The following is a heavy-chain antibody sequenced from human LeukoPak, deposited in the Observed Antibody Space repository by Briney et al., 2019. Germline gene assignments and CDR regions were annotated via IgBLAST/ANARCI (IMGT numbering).Heavy chain of an antibody. CDR1: GYRFTSYW. CDR2: IYPGDSDT. CDR3: ARAAQSYYYDSSGYAYYYYYYGMDV. D-gene: IGHD3-22*01. V-gene: IGHV5-51*01. J-gene: IGHJ6*02. Sequence: GASLKISCKGSGYRFTSYWIGWVRQMPGKGLEWMGIIYPGDSDTRYSPSFQGQVTISADKSLSTAYLQWSSLKASDTAMYYCARAAQSYYYDSSGYAYYYYYYGMDVWGQGTTVTVSS.